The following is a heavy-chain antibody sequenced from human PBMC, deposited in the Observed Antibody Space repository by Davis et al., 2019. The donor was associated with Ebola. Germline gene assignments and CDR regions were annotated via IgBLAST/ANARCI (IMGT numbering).Heavy chain of an antibody. D-gene: IGHD2/OR15-2a*01. CDR3: ARGQDQHKLGNI. CDR1: GGSFSGYY. V-gene: IGHV4-34*01. Sequence: PSETLSLTCGVYGGSFSGYYWSWIRQPPGKGLEWIGEINHSGSTNYNPSLKSRVTVSVDTSKNQFSLKVSSVTAADTAVYYCARGQDQHKLGNIWGQGTLVTVSS. J-gene: IGHJ4*02. CDR2: INHSGST.